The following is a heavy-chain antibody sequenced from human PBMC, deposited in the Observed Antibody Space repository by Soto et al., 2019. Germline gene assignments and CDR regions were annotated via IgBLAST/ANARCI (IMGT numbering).Heavy chain of an antibody. J-gene: IGHJ4*02. D-gene: IGHD6-6*01. CDR2: IWYDGSNK. CDR3: ARQRQLDYQFDY. V-gene: IGHV3-33*01. Sequence: VAVIWYDGSNKYYADSVKGRFTISRDNSKNTLYLQMNSLRAEDTAVYYCARQRQLDYQFDYWGQGTLVTVSS.